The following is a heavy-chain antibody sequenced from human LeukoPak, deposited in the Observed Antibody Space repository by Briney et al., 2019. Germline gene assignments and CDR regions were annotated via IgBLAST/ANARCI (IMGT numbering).Heavy chain of an antibody. CDR2: IYYSGST. CDR1: GGSISSSRYY. Sequence: SETLSLTCTVSGGSISSSRYYWGWIGQPPGKGLEWIGSIYYSGSTYYNPSLKSRVTISVDTSKNQFSLKLSSVTAADTAVYYCAIPYSSSWSFDYWGQGTLVTVSS. CDR3: AIPYSSSWSFDY. V-gene: IGHV4-39*01. J-gene: IGHJ4*02. D-gene: IGHD6-13*01.